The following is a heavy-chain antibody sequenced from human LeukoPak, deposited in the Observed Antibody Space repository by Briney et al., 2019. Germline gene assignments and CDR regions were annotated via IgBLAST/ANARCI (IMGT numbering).Heavy chain of an antibody. CDR1: GFTVRSNF. J-gene: IGHJ4*02. V-gene: IGHV3-53*01. D-gene: IGHD3-3*01. CDR2: MYSGGNT. Sequence: GGSLRLSCATSGFTVRSNFLSWVRQAPGKGLEWVANMYSGGNTDYADSVKGRFTISKDSSRNTLYLQMNSLRVEDTALYYCARDRDGVSFDFWGRGTLVTVSS. CDR3: ARDRDGVSFDF.